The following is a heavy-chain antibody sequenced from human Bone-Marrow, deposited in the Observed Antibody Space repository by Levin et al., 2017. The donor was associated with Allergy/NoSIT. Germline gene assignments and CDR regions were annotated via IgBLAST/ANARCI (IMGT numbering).Heavy chain of an antibody. D-gene: IGHD1-14*01. CDR1: GYTFASYY. CDR2: IDPKRGDT. Sequence: GESLKISCKASGYTFASYYLHWARQAPGQGLEWMGRIDPKRGDTNYAQTFQGRVTMTRDTSISTAYMELSRLTSDDTAMYYCAKDWYGLDVWGEGTTVTVSS. J-gene: IGHJ6*02. CDR3: AKDWYGLDV. V-gene: IGHV1-2*06.